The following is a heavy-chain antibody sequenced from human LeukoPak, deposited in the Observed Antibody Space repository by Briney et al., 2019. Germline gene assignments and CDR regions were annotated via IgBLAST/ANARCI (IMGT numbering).Heavy chain of an antibody. V-gene: IGHV4-34*01. CDR1: GGSFSRYY. D-gene: IGHD1-26*01. Sequence: PSETLSLTCAVYGGSFSRYYWSWIRQSPGKGLEWIAYIYHRGDTNYNPSVKSRVTISVDTSKNQSPLKVRSLSAADTAVYYCARGAKISETGYFDFWGQGTPVTVSS. CDR2: IYHRGDT. J-gene: IGHJ4*03. CDR3: ARGAKISETGYFDF.